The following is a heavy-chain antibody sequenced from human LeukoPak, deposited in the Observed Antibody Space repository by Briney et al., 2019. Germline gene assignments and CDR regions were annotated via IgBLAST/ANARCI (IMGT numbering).Heavy chain of an antibody. V-gene: IGHV4-59*01. Sequence: SETLSLTCTVSGGSISSYYWSWIRQPPGKGLEWIGYIYYSGSTNYNPSLKSRVTISVDTSKNQFSLKLSSVTAADTAVYYCARGLLLWFGELSSNWFDPWGQGTLVIVSS. J-gene: IGHJ5*02. CDR3: ARGLLLWFGELSSNWFDP. CDR1: GGSISSYY. CDR2: IYYSGST. D-gene: IGHD3-10*01.